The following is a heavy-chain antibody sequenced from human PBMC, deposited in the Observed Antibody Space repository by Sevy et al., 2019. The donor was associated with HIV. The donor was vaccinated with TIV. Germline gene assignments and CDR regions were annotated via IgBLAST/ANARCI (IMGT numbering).Heavy chain of an antibody. D-gene: IGHD6-13*01. Sequence: SETLSLTRTVSGVSISPYYWAWIRQPPGKGLECIGFSGNTNYNPSLKTRVTTSVDTSKNQFSLKLSSVTAADTAIYYCARGGPNQQQLDYFDYWGQGTLVTVSS. CDR2: SGNT. J-gene: IGHJ4*02. CDR1: GVSISPYY. V-gene: IGHV4-59*01. CDR3: ARGGPNQQQLDYFDY.